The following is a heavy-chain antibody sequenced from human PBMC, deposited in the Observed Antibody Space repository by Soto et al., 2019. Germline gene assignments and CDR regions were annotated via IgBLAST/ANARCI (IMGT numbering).Heavy chain of an antibody. V-gene: IGHV4-39*01. CDR3: ARRAGYSYGAVAFDI. D-gene: IGHD5-18*01. Sequence: QLQLQESGPGLVKPSETLSLTCTVSGGSISSSSYYWGWIRQPPGKGLEWIGNIYYSGSTYYNPSLKSRVTISVDTSKNQFSLKLSSVTAADTAVYYCARRAGYSYGAVAFDIWGQGTMVTVSS. J-gene: IGHJ3*02. CDR1: GGSISSSSYY. CDR2: IYYSGST.